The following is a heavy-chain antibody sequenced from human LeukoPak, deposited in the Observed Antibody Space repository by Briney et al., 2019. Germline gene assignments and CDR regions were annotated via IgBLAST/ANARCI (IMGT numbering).Heavy chain of an antibody. Sequence: SQTLSLTCTVSGGSISSGGYYWSWIREHPGKGLEWIGYIYYSGSTYYNPSLKSRVTISVDTSKNQFSLKLSSVTAADTAVYYCARGSFDYFDYWGQGTLVTVSS. V-gene: IGHV4-31*03. CDR1: GGSISSGGYY. J-gene: IGHJ4*02. CDR3: ARGSFDYFDY. CDR2: IYYSGST.